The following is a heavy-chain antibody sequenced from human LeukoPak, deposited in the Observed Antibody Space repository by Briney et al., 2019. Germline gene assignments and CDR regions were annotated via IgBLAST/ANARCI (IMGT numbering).Heavy chain of an antibody. Sequence: SQTLSLTCTVSGGSISSGGYYWSWIRQPPGKGLEWIGYIYHSGSTYYNPSLKSRVTISVDRSKNQFSLKLSSVTAADTAVYYCARGSILTGYWEVFDYWGQGTLVTVSS. CDR1: GGSISSGGYY. J-gene: IGHJ4*02. CDR3: ARGSILTGYWEVFDY. CDR2: IYHSGST. D-gene: IGHD3-9*01. V-gene: IGHV4-30-2*01.